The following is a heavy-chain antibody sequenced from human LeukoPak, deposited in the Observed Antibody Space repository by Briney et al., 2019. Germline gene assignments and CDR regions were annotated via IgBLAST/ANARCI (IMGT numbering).Heavy chain of an antibody. V-gene: IGHV4-59*11. Sequence: SETLSLTCTVSGGSISSHYWSWIRQPPGKGLEWIGYIYYSGSTNYNPSLKSRVTISVDTSKNQFSLKLSSVTAADPAVYYCAREGRGMAMFDYWGQGTLVTVSS. CDR3: AREGRGMAMFDY. J-gene: IGHJ4*02. D-gene: IGHD5-24*01. CDR1: GGSISSHY. CDR2: IYYSGST.